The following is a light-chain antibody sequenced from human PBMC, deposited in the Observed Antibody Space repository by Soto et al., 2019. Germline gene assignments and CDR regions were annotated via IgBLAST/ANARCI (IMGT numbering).Light chain of an antibody. CDR1: QTISSW. CDR2: KAS. V-gene: IGKV1-5*03. Sequence: DLQMTPSPSTLSGSVGDRVTITCRASQTISSWLAWYQQKPGKAPKLLIYKASTLKSGVPSRFSGSGSGTEFTLTISSLQPDDFATYYCQHYNSYSEAFGQGTKVDI. CDR3: QHYNSYSEA. J-gene: IGKJ1*01.